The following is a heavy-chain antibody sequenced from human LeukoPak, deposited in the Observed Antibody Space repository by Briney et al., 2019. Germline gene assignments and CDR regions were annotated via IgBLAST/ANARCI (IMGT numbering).Heavy chain of an antibody. D-gene: IGHD6-19*01. CDR3: TSDWVSVQWLGGEYYFDY. V-gene: IGHV3-49*04. CDR2: IRRKACGGTT. J-gene: IGHJ4*02. CDR1: GFTVGDYA. Sequence: PGGSLRLSCTASGFTVGDYAMSWVRQAPGKGLEWVGFIRRKACGGTTEYAASVKGRFTISRDDSKSIAYLQMNSLKTEDTAVYYCTSDWVSVQWLGGEYYFDYWGQGTLVTVSS.